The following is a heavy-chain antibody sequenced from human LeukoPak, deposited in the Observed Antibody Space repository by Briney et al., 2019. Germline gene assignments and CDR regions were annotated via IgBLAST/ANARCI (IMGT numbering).Heavy chain of an antibody. CDR3: ARDRLRYSSSSRAFDI. Sequence: GGSLRLSCAASGFTFSSYSMNWVRQAPGKGLEWVSYITSSSSTIYYADSVKGRFTISRDNAKNSLYLQMNSLRAEDTAVYYCARDRLRYSSSSRAFDIWGQGTMVTVSS. J-gene: IGHJ3*02. V-gene: IGHV3-48*01. CDR2: ITSSSSTI. D-gene: IGHD6-6*01. CDR1: GFTFSSYS.